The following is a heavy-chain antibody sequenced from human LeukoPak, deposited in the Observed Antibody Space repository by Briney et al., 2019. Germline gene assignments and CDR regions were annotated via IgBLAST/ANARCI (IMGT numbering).Heavy chain of an antibody. CDR3: AKPKSAFDI. CDR1: GFTFSSYA. CDR2: ISGSGGST. Sequence: GGSLRLSCAASGFTFSSYAMSWVPQAPGKGLEWVSAISGSGGSTYYADSVKGRFTISRDTSKNTLYLQMNSLRAGDTAVYYCAKPKSAFDIWGRGTMVTVSS. V-gene: IGHV3-23*01. J-gene: IGHJ3*02.